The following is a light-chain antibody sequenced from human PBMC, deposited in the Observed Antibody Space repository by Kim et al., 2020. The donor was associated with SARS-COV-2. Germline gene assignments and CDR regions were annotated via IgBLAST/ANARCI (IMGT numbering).Light chain of an antibody. CDR3: LQDYNYPRT. CDR2: AAS. J-gene: IGKJ1*01. Sequence: ASVGDRVIITCRASQSISSDLGWYQQKPGKAPKLLIYAASSLQSGVPSRFSGSGSGTEFTLTISSLQPEDFATYYRLQDYNYPRTFGQGTKVDIK. V-gene: IGKV1-6*01. CDR1: QSISSD.